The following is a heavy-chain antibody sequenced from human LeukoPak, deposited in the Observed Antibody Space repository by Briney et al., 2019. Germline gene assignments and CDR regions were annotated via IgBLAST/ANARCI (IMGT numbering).Heavy chain of an antibody. D-gene: IGHD2/OR15-2a*01. CDR1: GYSISSGYY. CDR3: ARDTYAFDI. V-gene: IGHV4-38-2*02. J-gene: IGHJ3*02. Sequence: SETLSLTCTVSGYSISSGYYWGWIRQPPGKGLEWIGSIYYSGSTYYNPSLKSRVTISVDTSKNQFSLKLGSVTAADTAVYYCARDTYAFDIWGQGTMVTVSS. CDR2: IYYSGST.